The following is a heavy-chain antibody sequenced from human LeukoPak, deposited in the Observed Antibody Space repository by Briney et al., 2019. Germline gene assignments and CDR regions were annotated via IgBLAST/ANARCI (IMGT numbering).Heavy chain of an antibody. J-gene: IGHJ4*02. CDR3: ARVGGAARLIDY. D-gene: IGHD6-6*01. CDR1: GGSFSGYY. Sequence: SETLSLTCAVYGGSFSGYYWSWIRQPPGKGLEWIGKINHSGSTNYNPSLKSRVTISVDTSKNQFSLKLSSVTAADTAVYYCARVGGAARLIDYWGQGTLVTVSS. V-gene: IGHV4-34*01. CDR2: INHSGST.